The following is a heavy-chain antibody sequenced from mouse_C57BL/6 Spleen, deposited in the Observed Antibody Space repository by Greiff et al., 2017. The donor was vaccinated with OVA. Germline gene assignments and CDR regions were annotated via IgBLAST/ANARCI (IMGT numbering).Heavy chain of an antibody. J-gene: IGHJ2*01. V-gene: IGHV1-82*01. Sequence: QVQLQQSGPELVKPGASVKISCKASGYAFSSSWMNWVKQRPGKGLEWIGRLYPGDGDTNYNGKFKGKATLTADKSSSTAYMQLSSLTSEDSAVYFCARENWDGNYFDYWGQGTTLTVSS. CDR1: GYAFSSSW. CDR2: LYPGDGDT. D-gene: IGHD4-1*01. CDR3: ARENWDGNYFDY.